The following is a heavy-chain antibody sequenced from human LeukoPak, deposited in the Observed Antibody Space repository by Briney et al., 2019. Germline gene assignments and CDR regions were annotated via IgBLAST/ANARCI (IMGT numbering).Heavy chain of an antibody. D-gene: IGHD4-17*01. CDR2: ISYDGSNK. Sequence: PGGSLRLSCAASGFTVSSNYMSWVRQAPGKGLEWVAVISYDGSNKYYADSVKGRFTISRDNSKNTLYLQMNSLRAEDTAVYYCKTTVTTTYYYYYGMDVWGQGTTVTVSS. J-gene: IGHJ6*02. CDR3: KTTVTTTYYYYYGMDV. V-gene: IGHV3-30*03. CDR1: GFTVSSNY.